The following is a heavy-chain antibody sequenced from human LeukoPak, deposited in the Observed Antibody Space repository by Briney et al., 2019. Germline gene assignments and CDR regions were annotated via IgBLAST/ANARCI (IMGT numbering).Heavy chain of an antibody. V-gene: IGHV3-23*01. CDR1: GFTFSTYD. Sequence: GGSLRLSCAASGFTFSTYDMSSVRQAPGQWLAWVSGFSSSGGSTSYADSMKGRFTISRDNSKNTLYLQMNSLRAEDTAVYYCAKSALSDFWSGYPPPTFDYWGQGALVTVSS. J-gene: IGHJ4*02. CDR3: AKSALSDFWSGYPPPTFDY. CDR2: FSSSGGST. D-gene: IGHD3-3*01.